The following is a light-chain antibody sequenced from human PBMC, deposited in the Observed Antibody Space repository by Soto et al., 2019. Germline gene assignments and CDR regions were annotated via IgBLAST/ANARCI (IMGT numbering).Light chain of an antibody. V-gene: IGKV3-15*01. CDR1: QSVSSN. CDR2: GAS. Sequence: EIVMTQSPATLSVSPGERATLSCRASQSVSSNLAWYQQKPGQAPRLLIYGASTRATGIPARFSGGGSGTEFTLTRSSLQSEDFAVYSCQQYNNWPLTFGGGTKVEIK. J-gene: IGKJ4*01. CDR3: QQYNNWPLT.